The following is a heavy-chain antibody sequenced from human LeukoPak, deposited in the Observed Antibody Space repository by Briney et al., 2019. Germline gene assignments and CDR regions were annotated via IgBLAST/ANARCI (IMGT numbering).Heavy chain of an antibody. J-gene: IGHJ4*02. V-gene: IGHV3-21*01. D-gene: IGHD2-2*02. Sequence: GGSLRLSCAASGFTFSSYSMNWVRQAPGKGLEWVSSISSSSSYIYYADSMKGRFTISRDNAKNSLYLQMNSLRAEDTAVYYCARGCSSTSCYMDYWGQGTLVTVSS. CDR3: ARGCSSTSCYMDY. CDR2: ISSSSSYI. CDR1: GFTFSSYS.